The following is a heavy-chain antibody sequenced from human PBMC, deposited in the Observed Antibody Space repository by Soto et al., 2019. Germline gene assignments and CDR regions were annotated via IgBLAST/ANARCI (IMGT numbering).Heavy chain of an antibody. V-gene: IGHV4-39*01. CDR1: GGSISSSSYY. CDR2: IYYSGST. J-gene: IGHJ3*02. Sequence: SETLSLTCTVSGGSISSSSYYWGWIRQPPGKGLEWIGSIYYSGSTYYNPSLKSRVTISVDTSKNQFSLKLSSVTAADTAVYYCACSSGSYSRGAFDIWGQGTMVTVSS. D-gene: IGHD1-26*01. CDR3: ACSSGSYSRGAFDI.